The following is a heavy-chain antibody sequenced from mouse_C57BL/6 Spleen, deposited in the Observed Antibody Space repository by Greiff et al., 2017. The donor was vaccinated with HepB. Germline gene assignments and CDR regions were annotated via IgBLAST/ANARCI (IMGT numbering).Heavy chain of an antibody. V-gene: IGHV14-1*01. Sequence: VQLQQSGAELVRPGASVKLSCTASGFNIKDYYMHWVKQRPEQGLEWVGRIDPEDGDTEYAPKFQGKATMTADTSSNTAYLQLSSLTSEDTAVYYCTMVTREIAYWGQGTLVTVSA. J-gene: IGHJ3*01. D-gene: IGHD2-2*01. CDR1: GFNIKDYY. CDR3: TMVTREIAY. CDR2: IDPEDGDT.